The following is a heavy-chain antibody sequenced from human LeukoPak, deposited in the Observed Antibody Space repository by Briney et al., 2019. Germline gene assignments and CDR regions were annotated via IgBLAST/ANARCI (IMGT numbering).Heavy chain of an antibody. CDR1: GGSISSSSYY. CDR2: IYYSGST. Sequence: SQTLSLTCTVSGGSISSSSYYWGWIRQPPGKGLEWIGSIYYSGSTYYNPSLKSRFTISVDTSKNQSSLKLSFVTAADTAVYYCARRVIDDYVWGSYRELDYWGQGTLVTVSS. V-gene: IGHV4-39*01. D-gene: IGHD3-16*02. J-gene: IGHJ4*02. CDR3: ARRVIDDYVWGSYRELDY.